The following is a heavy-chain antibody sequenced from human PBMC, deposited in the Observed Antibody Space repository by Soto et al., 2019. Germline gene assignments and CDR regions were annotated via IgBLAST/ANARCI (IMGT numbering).Heavy chain of an antibody. CDR1: GYTFTGYY. D-gene: IGHD1-26*01. V-gene: IGHV1-2*04. J-gene: IGHJ3*02. CDR2: INPNSGGT. Sequence: ASVKVSCKASGYTFTGYYMQWVRQAPGQGLEWMGWINPNSGGTNYAQKFQGWVTMTRDTSISTAYMELSRLRSDDTAVYYCARDIVGGRLDAFDIWGQGTMVTVSS. CDR3: ARDIVGGRLDAFDI.